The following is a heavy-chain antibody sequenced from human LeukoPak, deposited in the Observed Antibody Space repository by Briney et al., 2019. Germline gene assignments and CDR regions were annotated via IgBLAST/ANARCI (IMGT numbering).Heavy chain of an antibody. V-gene: IGHV3-23*01. CDR3: AKDHHDYYGSGSYSSFDY. Sequence: GGSLRLSCAASGFTFSSYAMSWVRQAPGKGLEWVSAISGSGGSTYYADSVEGRFTISRDNSKNTLYLQMNSLRAEDTAVYYCAKDHHDYYGSGSYSSFDYWGQGTLVTVSS. CDR2: ISGSGGST. CDR1: GFTFSSYA. D-gene: IGHD3-10*01. J-gene: IGHJ4*02.